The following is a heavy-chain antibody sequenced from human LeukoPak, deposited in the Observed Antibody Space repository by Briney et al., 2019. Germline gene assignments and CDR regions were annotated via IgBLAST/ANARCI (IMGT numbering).Heavy chain of an antibody. CDR2: ISGSGGST. CDR3: AKLPGGTYRHFDY. CDR1: GFTFSSYA. D-gene: IGHD2-15*01. V-gene: IGHV3-23*01. Sequence: TGRSLRLSCAASGFTFSSYAMSWVRQAPGKGLEWVSAISGSGGSTYYADSVKGRFTISRDNSKNTLYLQMNSLRAEDTAVYYCAKLPGGTYRHFDYWGQGTLVTVSS. J-gene: IGHJ4*02.